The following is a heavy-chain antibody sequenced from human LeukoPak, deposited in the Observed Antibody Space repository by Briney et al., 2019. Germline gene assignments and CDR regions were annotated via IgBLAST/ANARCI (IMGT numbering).Heavy chain of an antibody. CDR2: IYSGGST. Sequence: PGGSLRLSCAASGFTVSSNYMSWVRQAPGKGLEWVSVIYSGGSTYYADSVKGRFTISRDNSKNTLYLQMNSLRAEDTAVYYCARGRGYSYGNLYFDYWGQGTLVTVSS. V-gene: IGHV3-66*01. CDR3: ARGRGYSYGNLYFDY. D-gene: IGHD5-18*01. J-gene: IGHJ4*02. CDR1: GFTVSSNY.